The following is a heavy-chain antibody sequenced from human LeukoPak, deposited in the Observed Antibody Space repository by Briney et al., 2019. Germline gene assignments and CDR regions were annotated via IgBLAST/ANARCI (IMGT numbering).Heavy chain of an antibody. CDR2: ISSSSYI. Sequence: GGSLRLFCAASGFTFSSYSMNWVRQAPGKGLEWVSSISSSSYIYYADSVKGRFTISRDNAKNSLYLQMNSLRAEDTAVYYCARVSRDTFDYRGQGTLVTVSS. J-gene: IGHJ4*02. CDR1: GFTFSSYS. V-gene: IGHV3-21*01. CDR3: ARVSRDTFDY. D-gene: IGHD5-24*01.